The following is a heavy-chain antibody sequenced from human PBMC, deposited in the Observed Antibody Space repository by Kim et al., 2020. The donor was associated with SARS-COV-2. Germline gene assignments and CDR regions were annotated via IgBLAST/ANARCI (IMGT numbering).Heavy chain of an antibody. CDR3: ARERRLLWFGESYFDY. CDR1: GGSVSSGSYY. Sequence: SETLSLTCTVSGGSVSSGSYYWSWIRQPPGKGLEWIGYIYYSGSTNYNPSLKSRVTISVDTSKNQFSLKLSSVTAADTAVYYCARERRLLWFGESYFDYWGQGTLVTVSS. J-gene: IGHJ4*02. D-gene: IGHD3-10*01. CDR2: IYYSGST. V-gene: IGHV4-61*01.